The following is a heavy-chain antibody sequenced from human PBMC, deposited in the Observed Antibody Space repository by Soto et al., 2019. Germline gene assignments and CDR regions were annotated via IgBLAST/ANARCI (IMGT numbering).Heavy chain of an antibody. Sequence: PVGSLRLXCAASGFTFSTYSMNWVRQAPGKGLEWVSSISTSGSYIYYADSVKGRFTISRDNAKNSLYLQMNSLRAEDTAVYYCARDLQGSGYSSSWSFDYWGQGTLVTVSS. D-gene: IGHD6-13*01. CDR2: ISTSGSYI. V-gene: IGHV3-21*01. J-gene: IGHJ4*02. CDR3: ARDLQGSGYSSSWSFDY. CDR1: GFTFSTYS.